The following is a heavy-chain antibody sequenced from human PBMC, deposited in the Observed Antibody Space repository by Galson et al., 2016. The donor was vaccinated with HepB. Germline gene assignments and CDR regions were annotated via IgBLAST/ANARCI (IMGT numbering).Heavy chain of an antibody. Sequence: SLRLSCAASGFTFSSYWMYWVRQAPGKGLVWVSRVNPDGSRTDYADSVKGRFTISRDNAKNTLYLQMNSLRAEDTAVYYCGTVFEYWGQGSRVTVSS. CDR1: GFTFSSYW. J-gene: IGHJ4*02. CDR2: VNPDGSRT. CDR3: GTVFEY. V-gene: IGHV3-74*01.